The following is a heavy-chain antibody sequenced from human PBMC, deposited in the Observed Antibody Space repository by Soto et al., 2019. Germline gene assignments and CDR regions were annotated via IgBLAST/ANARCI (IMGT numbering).Heavy chain of an antibody. CDR2: ISSGRDTI. Sequence: EVQLVESGGGLAQPGGSLRLSCAASGFTFSDYGVTWVRQAPGKGLKWISYISSGRDTIYYADSVKGRFTISRDDAKETLFLQMNSLRDEDTAVYYCTRVSRTWEDDYWGRGTLVTVSS. V-gene: IGHV3-48*02. D-gene: IGHD1-26*01. CDR3: TRVSRTWEDDY. CDR1: GFTFSDYG. J-gene: IGHJ4*02.